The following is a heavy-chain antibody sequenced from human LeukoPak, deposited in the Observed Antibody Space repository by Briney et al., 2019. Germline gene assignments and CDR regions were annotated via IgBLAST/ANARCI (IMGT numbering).Heavy chain of an antibody. CDR1: GYNFNKYW. D-gene: IGHD3-10*01. CDR2: IYPDDFDT. Sequence: GESLKISCEASGYNFNKYWIAWVRQMPGQGLEWMGIIYPDDFDTRYSPSFQGQVTISADKSISTAYLQWSSLKASDTAMYYCARSNAASLGGFNYWGQGTLVTVSS. CDR3: ARSNAASLGGFNY. V-gene: IGHV5-51*01. J-gene: IGHJ4*02.